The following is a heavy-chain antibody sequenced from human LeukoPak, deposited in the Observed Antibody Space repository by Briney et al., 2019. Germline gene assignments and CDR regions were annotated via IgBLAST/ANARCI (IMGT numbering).Heavy chain of an antibody. J-gene: IGHJ4*02. V-gene: IGHV4-4*02. CDR1: GGSISSSNW. CDR3: ARRPEQWLASHNPSDY. Sequence: SGTLSLTCAVSGGSISSSNWWSWVRQPPGKGLEWIGEIYHSGSTNYNPSLKSRVTISVDKSKNQFSLKLSSVTAADTAVYYCARRPEQWLASHNPSDYWGQGTLVTVSS. CDR2: IYHSGST. D-gene: IGHD6-19*01.